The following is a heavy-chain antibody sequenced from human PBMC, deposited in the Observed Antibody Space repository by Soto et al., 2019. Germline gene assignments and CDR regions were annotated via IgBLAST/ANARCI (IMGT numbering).Heavy chain of an antibody. CDR2: ISWDGGST. V-gene: IGHV3-43*01. CDR1: GFTFDDYT. Sequence: GGSLRLSCAASGFTFDDYTMHWVRQAPGKGLEWVSLISWDGGSTYYADSVKGRFTISRDNSKNSLYLQMNSLRTEDTALYYCAKGGSSVRAHREVPSFDYWGKGTLVTVS. CDR3: AKGGSSVRAHREVPSFDY. D-gene: IGHD3-16*01. J-gene: IGHJ4*02.